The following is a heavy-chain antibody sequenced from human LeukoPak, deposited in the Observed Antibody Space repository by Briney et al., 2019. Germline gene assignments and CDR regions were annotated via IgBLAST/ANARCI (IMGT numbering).Heavy chain of an antibody. CDR3: AKWRYYDSSGDHDAFDI. CDR1: GFTFSSYA. D-gene: IGHD3-22*01. CDR2: ISGSGGRT. Sequence: HPGRSLRLSCAASGFTFSSYAMSWVRQAPGKGLEWVSAISGSGGRTYYADSVKGRFTISRDNSKTTLYLQMNSLRDEDTAVYYCAKWRYYDSSGDHDAFDIWGQGTMVTVSS. V-gene: IGHV3-23*01. J-gene: IGHJ3*02.